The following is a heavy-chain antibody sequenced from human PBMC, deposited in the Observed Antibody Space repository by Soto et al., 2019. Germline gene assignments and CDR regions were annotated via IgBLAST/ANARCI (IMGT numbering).Heavy chain of an antibody. D-gene: IGHD2-15*01. Sequence: PSETLSLTCAVSGGSISSGGYSWSWIRQPPGKGLEWIGYIYHSGSTYYNPSLKSRVTISVDRSKNQFSLKLSSVTAADTAVYYCAREGVAATPWGGYYYYGMDVWGQGTTVTVSS. CDR2: IYHSGST. CDR3: AREGVAATPWGGYYYYGMDV. J-gene: IGHJ6*02. CDR1: GGSISSGGYS. V-gene: IGHV4-30-2*01.